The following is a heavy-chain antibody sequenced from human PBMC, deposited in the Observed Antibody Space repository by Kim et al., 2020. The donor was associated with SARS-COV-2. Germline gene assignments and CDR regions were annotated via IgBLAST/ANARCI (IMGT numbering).Heavy chain of an antibody. D-gene: IGHD3-16*01. CDR2: VEGDGRST. Sequence: GGSLRLSCAASGFTFSTYWMHWVRRAPGKGLVWVSLVEGDGRSTRYADSVRGRLTISRDNAKNTVYLQMNSLRAEDTAVYYCATGRIHAYENWGEGTPITDSA. CDR3: ATGRIHAYEN. CDR1: GFTFSTYW. V-gene: IGHV3-74*01. J-gene: IGHJ4*02.